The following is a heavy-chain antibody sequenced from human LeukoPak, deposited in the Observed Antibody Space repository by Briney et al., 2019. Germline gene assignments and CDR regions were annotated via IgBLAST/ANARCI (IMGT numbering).Heavy chain of an antibody. CDR2: ISSSSSYI. J-gene: IGHJ4*02. V-gene: IGHV3-21*01. Sequence: GGSLRLSCAASGFTFSSYSMNWVRQAPGKGLGWVSSISSSSSYIYYADSVKGRFTISRDNAKNSLYLQMNSLRAEDTAVYYCARASGSYVNYFDYWGQGTLVTVSS. CDR3: ARASGSYVNYFDY. CDR1: GFTFSSYS. D-gene: IGHD1-26*01.